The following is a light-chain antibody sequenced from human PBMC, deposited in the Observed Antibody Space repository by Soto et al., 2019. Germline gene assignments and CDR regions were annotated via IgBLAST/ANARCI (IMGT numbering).Light chain of an antibody. Sequence: QSALTQPASVSGSPGQSITISCTGTSSDVGSYNLVSWYQQLPGKAPKLIIYEVNERPSGISNRFSGSKSGNTASLTISELQAEDEADYYCCSYAGSSILVFGGGTKLTVL. V-gene: IGLV2-23*02. CDR1: SSDVGSYNL. J-gene: IGLJ3*02. CDR3: CSYAGSSILV. CDR2: EVN.